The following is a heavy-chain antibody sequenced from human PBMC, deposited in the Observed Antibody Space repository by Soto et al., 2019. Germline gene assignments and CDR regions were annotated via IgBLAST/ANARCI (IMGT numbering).Heavy chain of an antibody. J-gene: IGHJ5*02. Sequence: SVTLSVTWTVAGGSIINYCWSWIRQPPGRGLEWIGHIFYSGSANYNPALKSRVTISVDTSKSQFSLKLSSVTAADTAVYYCAKDSGYNYGYFRWFDPWGQGTLVTVSS. V-gene: IGHV4-59*01. CDR3: AKDSGYNYGYFRWFDP. CDR1: GGSIINYC. D-gene: IGHD5-18*01. CDR2: IFYSGSA.